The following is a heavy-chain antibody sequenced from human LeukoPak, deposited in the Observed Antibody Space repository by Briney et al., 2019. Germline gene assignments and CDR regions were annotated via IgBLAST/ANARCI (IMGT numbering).Heavy chain of an antibody. CDR1: GGSFSGYY. D-gene: IGHD5-18*01. V-gene: IGHV4-31*11. CDR3: ARGGYSYGFEAFDI. Sequence: SETLSLTCAVYGGSFSGYYWSWIRQHPGKGLEWIGYIYYSGSTYYNPSLKSRVTISVDTSKNQFSLKLSSVTAADTAVYYCARGGYSYGFEAFDIWGQGTMVTVSS. CDR2: IYYSGST. J-gene: IGHJ3*02.